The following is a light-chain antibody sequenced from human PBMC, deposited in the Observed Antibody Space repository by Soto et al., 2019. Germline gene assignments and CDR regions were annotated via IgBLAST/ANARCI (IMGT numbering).Light chain of an antibody. Sequence: EIVMTQSPATLSVSPGKRATLSCRASQSVSNNLAWYQQKPGQAPRFLIYGASIRATDIPARFSGSGSGTEFTLTTNRLQSEDFAVYYCQQYNDWPTCGQGTKVEIK. CDR1: QSVSNN. CDR2: GAS. V-gene: IGKV3-15*01. CDR3: QQYNDWPT. J-gene: IGKJ1*01.